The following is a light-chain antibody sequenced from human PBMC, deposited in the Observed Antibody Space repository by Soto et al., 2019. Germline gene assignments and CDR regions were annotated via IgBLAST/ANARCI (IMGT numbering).Light chain of an antibody. V-gene: IGLV3-21*04. CDR1: NIGSKG. CDR3: HVWDSDRDHPV. J-gene: IGLJ2*01. Sequence: SYELTQPPSVSVAPGKTARITCGGNNIGSKGVHWYQQKSGQAPVLVIYYEIDRPSGIPERFSGSNYGNTATLTISSVEAGDEADYYCHVWDSDRDHPVFGGGTKLTVL. CDR2: YEI.